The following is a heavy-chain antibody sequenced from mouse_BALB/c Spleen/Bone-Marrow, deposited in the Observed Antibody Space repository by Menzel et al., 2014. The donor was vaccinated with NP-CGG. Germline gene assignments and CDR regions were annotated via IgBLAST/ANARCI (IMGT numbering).Heavy chain of an antibody. J-gene: IGHJ1*01. CDR3: SRLRMITTYFDV. V-gene: IGHV5-9-3*01. D-gene: IGHD2-4*01. Sequence: EVKLMESGGGLAKPGGSLQLSCAASGFTFSTYAMSWARQTPEKRLEWVATISSSGSYTYYPDSVKGRFTISRDNAKNTLYLQMSSLRSEDTAMFYCSRLRMITTYFDVWGAGTTVTVSS. CDR1: GFTFSTYA. CDR2: ISSSGSYT.